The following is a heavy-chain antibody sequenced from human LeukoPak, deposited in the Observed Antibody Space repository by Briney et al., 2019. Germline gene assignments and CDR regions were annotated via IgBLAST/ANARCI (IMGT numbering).Heavy chain of an antibody. CDR3: ARDIATTPVY. J-gene: IGHJ4*02. V-gene: IGHV3-74*01. Sequence: GGSLRLSCTASGFTFRNYWMHWVRQAPGKGLVWVSRITNDGSGATYADSVKGRFTISRDNAKNTVYLQMNSLRSEDTAVYYCARDIATTPVYWGQGTLVSVPS. CDR1: GFTFRNYW. CDR2: ITNDGSGA. D-gene: IGHD5-12*01.